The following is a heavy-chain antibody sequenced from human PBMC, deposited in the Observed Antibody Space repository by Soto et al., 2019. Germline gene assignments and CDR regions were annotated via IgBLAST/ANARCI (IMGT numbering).Heavy chain of an antibody. CDR2: ISIYNGKT. V-gene: IGHV1-18*01. CDR1: GYTFSRFG. Sequence: QVQLVQSGAEVKKPGASVKVSCKASGYTFSRFGISWVRQAPGQGLEWMGWISIYNGKTNNAQKLPGRVTMTTDTSTSTAYMELGSLRSDDTAVYYCARDPGYSGSYIDYWGQGTLVTVSS. J-gene: IGHJ4*02. CDR3: ARDPGYSGSYIDY. D-gene: IGHD1-26*01.